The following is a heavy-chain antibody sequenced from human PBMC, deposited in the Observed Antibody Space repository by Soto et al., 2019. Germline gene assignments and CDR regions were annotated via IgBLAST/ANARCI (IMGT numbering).Heavy chain of an antibody. J-gene: IGHJ3*02. CDR3: ARDDYGDYSDAFDI. CDR2: ISGSGGST. V-gene: IGHV3-23*01. D-gene: IGHD4-17*01. CDR1: GFTFSSYA. Sequence: GGSLRLACAASGFTFSSYAMSWVRQAPGKGLEWVSAISGSGGSTYYADSVKGRFTISRDNAKNSLYLQMNSLRAEDTAVYYCARDDYGDYSDAFDIWGQGTMVTVSS.